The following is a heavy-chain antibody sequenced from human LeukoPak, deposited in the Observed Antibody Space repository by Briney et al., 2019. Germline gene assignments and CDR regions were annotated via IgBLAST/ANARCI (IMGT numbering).Heavy chain of an antibody. J-gene: IGHJ4*02. Sequence: LRLSCAASGFTFSSYGMHWVRQPPGKGLEWIGEINHSGSTNYNPSLKSRVTISVDTSKNQFSLKLSSVTAADTAVYYCARGPPYIVVVTAIGFFDYWGQGTLVTVSS. CDR2: INHSGST. CDR1: GFTFSSYG. V-gene: IGHV4-34*01. D-gene: IGHD2-21*02. CDR3: ARGPPYIVVVTAIGFFDY.